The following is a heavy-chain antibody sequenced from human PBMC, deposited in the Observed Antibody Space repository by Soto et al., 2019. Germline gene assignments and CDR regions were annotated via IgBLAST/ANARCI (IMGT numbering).Heavy chain of an antibody. CDR1: SASIISEQR. J-gene: IGHJ4*02. CDR2: IHHSGST. CDR3: ARSFGWYAIDQ. V-gene: IGHV4-4*02. Sequence: QMQLQESGPELVKPSETLSLTCAVSSASIISEQRWSWVRQPPGKGLEWIGEIHHSGSTNNNPSLRSRVTMSVDKSKNQVSLNLNSVTAADTAVYYCARSFGWYAIDQWGQGTLVIVSS. D-gene: IGHD6-19*01.